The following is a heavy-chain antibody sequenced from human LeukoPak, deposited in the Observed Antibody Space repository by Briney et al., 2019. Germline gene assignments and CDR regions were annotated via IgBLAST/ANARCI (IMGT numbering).Heavy chain of an antibody. J-gene: IGHJ5*02. CDR1: GFTSSSYG. CDR2: IWYDGSNK. Sequence: GGSLRLSCAASGFTSSSYGMHWVRQAPGKGLEWVAVIWYDGSNKYYADSVKGRFTISRDNSKNTLYLQTNSLRAEDTAVYYCARDPRILTGYYKGGWFDPWGQGTLVTVSS. V-gene: IGHV3-33*01. CDR3: ARDPRILTGYYKGGWFDP. D-gene: IGHD3-9*01.